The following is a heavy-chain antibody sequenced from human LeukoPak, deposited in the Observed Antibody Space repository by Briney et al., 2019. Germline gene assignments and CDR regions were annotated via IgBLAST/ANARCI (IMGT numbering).Heavy chain of an antibody. D-gene: IGHD3-22*01. Sequence: GGSLRLSCAASGFTFSSYGMHWVRQAPGKGLEWVSAISGSGGSTYYADSVKGRFTISRDNSKNTLYLQMNSLRAEDTAVYYCAKDGGYYPSDSPVGYWGQGTLVTVSS. V-gene: IGHV3-23*01. CDR1: GFTFSSYG. J-gene: IGHJ4*02. CDR3: AKDGGYYPSDSPVGY. CDR2: ISGSGGST.